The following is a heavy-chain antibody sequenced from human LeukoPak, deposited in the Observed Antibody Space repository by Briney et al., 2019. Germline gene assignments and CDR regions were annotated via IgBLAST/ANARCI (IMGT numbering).Heavy chain of an antibody. CDR2: IWYDGTNK. CDR1: GFTFSSYG. V-gene: IGHV3-33*01. CDR3: ARAAYDSSGYLTL. J-gene: IGHJ4*02. Sequence: GGSLRLSCAASGFTFSSYGMHWVRQAPGKGLEWVAVIWYDGTNKYYADSVKGRFTVSRDNSKNTLFLQMNSLRAEDTAVYYCARAAYDSSGYLTLWGQGTLVTVSS. D-gene: IGHD3-22*01.